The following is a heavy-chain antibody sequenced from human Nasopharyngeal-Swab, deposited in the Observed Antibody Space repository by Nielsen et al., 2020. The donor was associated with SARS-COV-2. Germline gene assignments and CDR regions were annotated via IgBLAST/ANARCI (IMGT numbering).Heavy chain of an antibody. CDR2: ISYDGSNK. D-gene: IGHD6-19*01. Sequence: VREAPGKGLEWVAVISYDGSNKYYADSVKGRFTISRDNSKNTLYLQMNSLRAEDTAVYYCAGARRGAVAEYYFDYWGQGTLVTVSS. V-gene: IGHV3-33*05. J-gene: IGHJ4*02. CDR3: AGARRGAVAEYYFDY.